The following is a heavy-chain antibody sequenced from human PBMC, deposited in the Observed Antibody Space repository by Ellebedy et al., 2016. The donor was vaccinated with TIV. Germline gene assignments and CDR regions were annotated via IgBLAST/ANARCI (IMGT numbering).Heavy chain of an antibody. V-gene: IGHV1-3*01. Sequence: AASVKVFCKASGYTFTSTSMHWVRQAPGQRVEWMGWINAGNGNTKYSHKFQGRVTITRDTSASTAYMELSSLRSEDTAVYYCARDHPDYHGSGSYSNNWLDPWGQGTLVTVSS. J-gene: IGHJ5*02. CDR3: ARDHPDYHGSGSYSNNWLDP. CDR1: GYTFTSTS. D-gene: IGHD3-10*01. CDR2: INAGNGNT.